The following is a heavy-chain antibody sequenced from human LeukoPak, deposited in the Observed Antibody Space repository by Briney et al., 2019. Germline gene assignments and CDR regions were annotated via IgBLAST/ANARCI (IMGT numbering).Heavy chain of an antibody. Sequence: GGSLRLSCAASGFTFSSYSMNWVRQAPGKGLEWVSSISSSSSYIYYADSVKGRFTISRDNAKNSLYLQMNSLRAEDSAVYYCARDRWQLVPGSIDYWGQGTLVTVSS. V-gene: IGHV3-21*01. J-gene: IGHJ4*02. CDR2: ISSSSSYI. CDR1: GFTFSSYS. D-gene: IGHD6-6*01. CDR3: ARDRWQLVPGSIDY.